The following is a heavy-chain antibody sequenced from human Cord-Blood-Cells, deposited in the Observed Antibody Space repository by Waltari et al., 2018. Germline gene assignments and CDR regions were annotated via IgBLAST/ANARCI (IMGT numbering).Heavy chain of an antibody. J-gene: IGHJ6*02. V-gene: IGHV4-38-2*01. CDR2: IYHSGST. CDR1: GYSISSGYY. D-gene: IGHD3-3*01. Sequence: QVQLQESGPGLVKPSETLSLTCAVSGYSISSGYYWGWIRPPPGKGREWTGSIYHSGSTYYNPSLKSRVTISVDTSKNQFSLKLSSVTAADTAVYYCARSRGGTSYYDFWSGYYYYGMDVWGQGTTVTVSS. CDR3: ARSRGGTSYYDFWSGYYYYGMDV.